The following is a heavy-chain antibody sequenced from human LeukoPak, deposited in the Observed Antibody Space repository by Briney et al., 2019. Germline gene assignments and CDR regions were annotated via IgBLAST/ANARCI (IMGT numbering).Heavy chain of an antibody. D-gene: IGHD5-18*01. CDR1: GGSLSGGGYY. CDR3: ARDRGYSYGRPLDY. Sequence: SETLSLTCTVSGGSLSGGGYYWTWVRQHPGKGLEWIGFIYPSGSTSYNPSLKSRVTMSVDKSKNQFSLNMTSVTAADTAIYYCARDRGYSYGRPLDYWGQGTLVTVSS. J-gene: IGHJ4*02. CDR2: IYPSGST. V-gene: IGHV4-31*03.